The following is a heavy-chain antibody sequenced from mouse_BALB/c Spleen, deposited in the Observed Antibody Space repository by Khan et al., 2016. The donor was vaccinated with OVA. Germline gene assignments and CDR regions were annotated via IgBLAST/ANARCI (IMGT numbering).Heavy chain of an antibody. D-gene: IGHD1-1*01. V-gene: IGHV3-2*02. CDR2: ISYSGNT. Sequence: EVQLVESGPGLVKPSQSLSLTCTVTGYSITSDHAWNWIRQFPGNKLEWMGHISYSGNTKYNPSLKSRISITRDTSKNQFFLQLNSVTTEDTATYYCARIYGGDFDYWGQGTTLTVSS. CDR3: ARIYGGDFDY. CDR1: GYSITSDHA. J-gene: IGHJ2*01.